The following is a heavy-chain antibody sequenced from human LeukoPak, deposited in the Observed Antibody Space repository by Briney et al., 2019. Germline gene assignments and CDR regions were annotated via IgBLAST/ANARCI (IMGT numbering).Heavy chain of an antibody. CDR1: GFTFSSYE. D-gene: IGHD5-18*01. CDR2: ISSSGSPI. CDR3: ANTVQLQYYFDY. J-gene: IGHJ4*02. V-gene: IGHV3-48*03. Sequence: GGSLRLSCAASGFTFSSYEMNWVRQAPGEGLEWVSYISSSGSPIYYADSVKGRFTISRDNSKNSLYLQMNSLRTEDTALYYCANTVQLQYYFDYWGQGTLVTVSS.